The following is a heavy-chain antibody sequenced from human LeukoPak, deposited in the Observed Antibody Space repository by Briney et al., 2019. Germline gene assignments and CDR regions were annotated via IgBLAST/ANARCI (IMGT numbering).Heavy chain of an antibody. V-gene: IGHV3-30*03. CDR3: ARDAVVVPAAMWVFDY. CDR1: GFTFRKAW. CDR2: ISYDGSNK. J-gene: IGHJ4*02. Sequence: GGSLRLSCTASGFTFRKAWMSWGRQAPGKGLEWVAVISYDGSNKYYADSVKGRFTISRDNSKNTLYLQMNSLRAEDTAVYYCARDAVVVPAAMWVFDYWGQGTLVTVSS. D-gene: IGHD2-2*01.